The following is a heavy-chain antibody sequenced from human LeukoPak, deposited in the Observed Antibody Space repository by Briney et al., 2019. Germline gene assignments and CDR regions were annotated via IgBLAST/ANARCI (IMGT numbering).Heavy chain of an antibody. CDR1: GFTFSSYS. CDR2: ISSSSSYI. J-gene: IGHJ5*02. CDR3: ISRDLLNWFDP. Sequence: PGGSLRLSCAASGFTFSSYSMNWVRQAPGMGLEWVSSISSSSSYIYYADSVKGRFTISRDNAKNSLYLQMNSLKTEDTAVYYCISRDLLNWFDPWGQGTLVTVSS. V-gene: IGHV3-21*04.